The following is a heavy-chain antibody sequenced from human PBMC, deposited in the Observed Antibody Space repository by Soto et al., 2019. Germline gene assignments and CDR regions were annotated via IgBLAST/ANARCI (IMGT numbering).Heavy chain of an antibody. CDR1: GFTFSSYG. CDR2: ISYDGSNK. J-gene: IGHJ3*02. Sequence: GGSLRLSCAASGFTFSSYGMHWVRQAPGKGLEWVAVISYDGSNKYYADSVKGRFTISRDNSKNTLYLQMNSLRAEDTAVYYCAKDRDSGWYVGAFDIWGQGTMVTVSS. D-gene: IGHD6-19*01. CDR3: AKDRDSGWYVGAFDI. V-gene: IGHV3-30*18.